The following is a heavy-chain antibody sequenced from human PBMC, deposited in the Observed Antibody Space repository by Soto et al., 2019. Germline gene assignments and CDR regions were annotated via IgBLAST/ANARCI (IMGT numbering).Heavy chain of an antibody. J-gene: IGHJ5*01. V-gene: IGHV1-18*04. D-gene: IGHD3-3*01. CDR3: ARDAAFGSGRNPNWFDS. Sequence: QVHLVQSGAEVKEPGASVKVSCKASGYTFRNYAITWVRQAPGQGLEWMGWINTYKGDTNYAHKFQGRVTMTTDTSTSTAYMELRSLRSDDTAIYYCARDAAFGSGRNPNWFDSWGQGTLVTVSS. CDR2: INTYKGDT. CDR1: GYTFRNYA.